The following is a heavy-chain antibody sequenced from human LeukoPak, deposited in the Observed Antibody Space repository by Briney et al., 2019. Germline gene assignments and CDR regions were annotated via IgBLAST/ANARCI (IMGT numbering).Heavy chain of an antibody. CDR3: ARVGDNWSHYFDY. Sequence: GESLKISCKGSGYSFNSYWIGWVRQLPVKGLEWRGIIYPGDSDTRYSPSFQGQVTISADKSISTAYLQWSSLKASDTAMYYCARVGDNWSHYFDYWGQGTLVTVSS. CDR1: GYSFNSYW. CDR2: IYPGDSDT. V-gene: IGHV5-51*01. D-gene: IGHD1-20*01. J-gene: IGHJ4*02.